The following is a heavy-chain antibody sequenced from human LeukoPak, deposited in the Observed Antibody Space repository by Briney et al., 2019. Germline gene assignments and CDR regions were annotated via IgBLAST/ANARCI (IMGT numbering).Heavy chain of an antibody. CDR1: GDSVSSNSVI. CDR3: ARRLTQYDCFDP. V-gene: IGHV6-1*01. J-gene: IGHJ5*02. D-gene: IGHD2-2*01. CDR2: TYYRSTWYN. Sequence: SQTLSLTCAISGDSVSSNSVIWNWTRQSPSRGLEWLGRTYYRSTWYNDYAVSVRGRITVNPDTSKNQFSLHLNSVTPEDTAVYYCARRLTQYDCFDPWGQGILVTVSS.